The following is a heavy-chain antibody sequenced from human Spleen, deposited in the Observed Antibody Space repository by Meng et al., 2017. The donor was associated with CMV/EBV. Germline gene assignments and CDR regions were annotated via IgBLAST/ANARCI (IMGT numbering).Heavy chain of an antibody. CDR1: GFAFSDSF. CDR3: AKIFPSDYYKYDMDV. Sequence: GESLKISCSASGFAFSDSFMSWMRQAPGKGPEWIAFISDNSDVIFYADSVEGRFTISRDNSKMSLSLQMNSLRAEDTAVYYCAKIFPSDYYKYDMDVWGQGTTVTVSS. V-gene: IGHV3-11*04. CDR2: ISDNSDVI. D-gene: IGHD3-3*01. J-gene: IGHJ6*02.